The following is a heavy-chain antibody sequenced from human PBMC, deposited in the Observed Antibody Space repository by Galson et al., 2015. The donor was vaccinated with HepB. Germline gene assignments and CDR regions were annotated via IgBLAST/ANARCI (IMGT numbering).Heavy chain of an antibody. D-gene: IGHD2-15*01. CDR2: ISGTGDRT. CDR1: GFTFSSHA. V-gene: IGHV3-23*01. CDR3: AKDRHCSGINCYSALSS. Sequence: SLRLSCAASGFTFSSHAMSWVRQAPGKGLEWVSAISGTGDRTYYADPVKGRFTITRDTSKNILYLQMRSLRVEDTAVYYCAKDRHCSGINCYSALSSGGQGTLVTVSS. J-gene: IGHJ4*02.